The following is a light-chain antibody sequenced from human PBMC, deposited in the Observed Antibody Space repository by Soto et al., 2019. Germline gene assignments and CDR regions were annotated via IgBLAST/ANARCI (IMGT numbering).Light chain of an antibody. J-gene: IGLJ2*01. CDR1: SSNIGRKT. Sequence: QLVLTQPPSASGTPGQRVTISCSGSSSNIGRKTVSWYQQLPGTAPQLLIYNNNQRPSGVPDRFSGAKSGTSASLGISGLQSEDEADYYCAAWDDSLAGVAFGGGTKLTVL. CDR2: NNN. CDR3: AAWDDSLAGVA. V-gene: IGLV1-44*01.